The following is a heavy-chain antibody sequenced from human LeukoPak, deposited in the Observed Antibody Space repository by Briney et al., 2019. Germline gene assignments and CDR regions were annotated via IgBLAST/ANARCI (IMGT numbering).Heavy chain of an antibody. CDR3: ARDTHWFDP. Sequence: SVKVSRQASGGPFHNYAISWVRQAPGQGLEWMGGIIPIFGTANYAQKFQGRVTITTDESTSTAYMGLSSLRSEDTAVYYCARDTHWFDPWGQGTLVTVSS. V-gene: IGHV1-69*05. CDR2: IIPIFGTA. J-gene: IGHJ5*02. CDR1: GGPFHNYA.